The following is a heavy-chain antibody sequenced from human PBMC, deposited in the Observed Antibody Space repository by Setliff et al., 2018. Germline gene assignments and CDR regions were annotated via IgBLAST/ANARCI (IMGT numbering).Heavy chain of an antibody. CDR3: SRLVRYCTTTSCQRLSGGEY. Sequence: GASVKVSCKASGYTFTDYGITWVRQAPGQGLEWMGWISGHTGTTYYAHKLQGRVTMTTDTSTDTAYLELRGLRSDDTAVYYCSRLVRYCTTTSCQRLSGGEYWGQGTLVTVSS. CDR2: ISGHTGTT. D-gene: IGHD2-2*01. J-gene: IGHJ4*02. V-gene: IGHV1-18*01. CDR1: GYTFTDYG.